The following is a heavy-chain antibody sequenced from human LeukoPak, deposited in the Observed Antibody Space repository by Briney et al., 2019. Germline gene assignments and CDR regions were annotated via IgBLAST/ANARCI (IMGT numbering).Heavy chain of an antibody. CDR2: ISSSGSTI. D-gene: IGHD3-22*01. J-gene: IGHJ4*02. CDR3: ARGEPYYYDSSGYFPSFDY. CDR1: GFTFSSYE. Sequence: PGGSLRLSCAASGFTFSSYEMNWVRQAPGKGLEWVSYISSSGSTIYYADSVKGRFTIPRDNAKNSLYLQMNSLRAEDTAVYYCARGEPYYYDSSGYFPSFDYWGQGTLVTVSS. V-gene: IGHV3-48*03.